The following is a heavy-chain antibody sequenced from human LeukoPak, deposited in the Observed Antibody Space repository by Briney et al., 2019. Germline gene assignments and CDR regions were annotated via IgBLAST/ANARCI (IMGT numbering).Heavy chain of an antibody. Sequence: SETLSLTCSVSGVSIRSSSFYWGWIRHPPGKGLEWIGSIYYSGSTYYRPSLKSRVTMSVDTSKNQFSLRLSSVTAADTAVYYCARGLRWDLTISGTSTFDYWGQGSLVTVSS. CDR1: GVSIRSSSFY. V-gene: IGHV4-39*01. J-gene: IGHJ4*02. D-gene: IGHD1-26*01. CDR2: IYYSGST. CDR3: ARGLRWDLTISGTSTFDY.